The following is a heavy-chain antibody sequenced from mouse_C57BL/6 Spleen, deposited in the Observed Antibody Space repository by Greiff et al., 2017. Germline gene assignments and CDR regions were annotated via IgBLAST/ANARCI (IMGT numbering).Heavy chain of an antibody. CDR2: ISYDGSN. V-gene: IGHV3-6*01. CDR1: GYSITSGYY. Sequence: EVKLQESGPGLVKPSQSLSLTCSVTGYSITSGYYWNWIRQFPGNKLEWMGYISYDGSNNYNPSLKNRISITRDTSKNQFFLKLNSVTTEDTATYYCAREGSPLDYWGQGTSVTVSS. CDR3: AREGSPLDY. J-gene: IGHJ4*01.